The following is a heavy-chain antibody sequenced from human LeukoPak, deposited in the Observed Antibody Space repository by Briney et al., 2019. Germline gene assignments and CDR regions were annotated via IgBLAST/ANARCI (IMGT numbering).Heavy chain of an antibody. CDR1: GFTFSSYG. Sequence: GGSLRLSCAASGFTFSSYGMNWVRQAPGKGLEWVSGISGDAGRTYYADSVKGRFTISRDNSKNTLYLQMNSLRAEDTAVYYCASKQWLAYWGQGTLVTVSS. V-gene: IGHV3-23*01. CDR2: ISGDAGRT. D-gene: IGHD6-19*01. J-gene: IGHJ4*02. CDR3: ASKQWLAY.